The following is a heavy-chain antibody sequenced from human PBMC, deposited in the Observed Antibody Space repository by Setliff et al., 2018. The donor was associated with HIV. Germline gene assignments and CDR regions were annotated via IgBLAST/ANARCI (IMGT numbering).Heavy chain of an antibody. CDR1: GGSISSSSYY. D-gene: IGHD6-19*01. V-gene: IGHV4-39*07. J-gene: IGHJ4*02. CDR2: IYYSGST. CDR3: ASTGYSSGWSFDY. Sequence: ASETLSLTCTVSGGSISSSSYYWGWIRQPPGKGLEWIGSIYYSGSTYYNPSLKSRVTISVDTSKNQFSLKLSSVTAADTAVYYCASTGYSSGWSFDYWGQGTLVTIS.